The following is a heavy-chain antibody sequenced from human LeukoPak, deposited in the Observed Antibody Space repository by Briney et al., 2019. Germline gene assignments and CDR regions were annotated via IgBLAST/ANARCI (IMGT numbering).Heavy chain of an antibody. CDR3: ASDYDSTLSFDY. CDR1: GFTVSSNY. CDR2: IYSGGLT. V-gene: IGHV3-66*01. Sequence: WGSLRLSCAASGFTVSSNYMSWVRQAPGKGLEWVSIIYSGGLTYYADSVKGRFTISRDNSKNTLYLQMNSLRAEDTAVYYCASDYDSTLSFDYWGQGTLVTVSS. J-gene: IGHJ4*02. D-gene: IGHD3-22*01.